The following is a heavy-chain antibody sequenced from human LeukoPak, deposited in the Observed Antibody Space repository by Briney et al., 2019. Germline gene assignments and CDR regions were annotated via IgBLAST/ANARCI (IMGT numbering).Heavy chain of an antibody. CDR1: GFTFSSYE. CDR3: ARKPYVRTVFDS. Sequence: PGGSLRLSCGASGFTFSSYEMNWVRQAPGKGLEWVSGIGSGGNPIHYADSVKGRFTISRDNARNSFFLQMNSLGADDTAIYYCARKPYVRTVFDSWGQGTLVTVSS. J-gene: IGHJ4*02. D-gene: IGHD3-10*02. CDR2: IGSGGNPI. V-gene: IGHV3-48*03.